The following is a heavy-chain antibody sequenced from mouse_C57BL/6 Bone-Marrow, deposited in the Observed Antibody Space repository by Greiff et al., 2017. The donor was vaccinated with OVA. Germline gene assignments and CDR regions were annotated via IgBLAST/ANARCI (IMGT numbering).Heavy chain of an antibody. Sequence: EVKLVESGGGLVKPGGSLKLSCAASGFTFSDYGMHWVRQAPEKGLEWVAYISSGSSTIYYADTVKGRFTISRDNAKNTLFLQLTSLRSEDTAMYYCASDYAWFAYWGQGTLVTVSA. V-gene: IGHV5-17*01. CDR2: ISSGSSTI. CDR1: GFTFSDYG. CDR3: ASDYAWFAY. D-gene: IGHD2-4*01. J-gene: IGHJ3*01.